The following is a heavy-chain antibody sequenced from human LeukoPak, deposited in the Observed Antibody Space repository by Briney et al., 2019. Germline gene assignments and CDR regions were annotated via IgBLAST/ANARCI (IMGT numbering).Heavy chain of an antibody. J-gene: IGHJ4*02. CDR2: ISGSGAST. Sequence: GGSLRLSCAASGFTFSSYAMSWVRQAPGKGLEWVSAISGSGASTYYADSVKGRFTISRDNSKNTLYLQMNSLRAEDTAVYYCAKDEGAVYSSQIAPVDYWGQGTLVTVSS. V-gene: IGHV3-23*01. CDR1: GFTFSSYA. D-gene: IGHD6-13*01. CDR3: AKDEGAVYSSQIAPVDY.